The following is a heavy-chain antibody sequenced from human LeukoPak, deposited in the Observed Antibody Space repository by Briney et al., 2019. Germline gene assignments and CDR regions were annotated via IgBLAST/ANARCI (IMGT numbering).Heavy chain of an antibody. CDR2: ISSTTSYI. V-gene: IGHV3-21*01. CDR3: ARDGPEDGFYFDY. J-gene: IGHJ4*02. Sequence: GGSLRLSRAASGFTFSNYNMNWVRQAPGQGLEWVSSISSTTSYIYYADSVKGRFTISRDNAKNSLYLQMNSLRAEDTAVYYCARDGPEDGFYFDYWGQGTLVTVSS. CDR1: GFTFSNYN.